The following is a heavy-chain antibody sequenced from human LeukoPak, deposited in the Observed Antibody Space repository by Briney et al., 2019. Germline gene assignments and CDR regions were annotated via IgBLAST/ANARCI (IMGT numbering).Heavy chain of an antibody. CDR3: ALALRGYIISSTS. V-gene: IGHV3-23*01. D-gene: IGHD2-2*02. J-gene: IGHJ5*02. Sequence: TGGSLRLSCAASGFTFSSYGMSWVRQAPGKGLEWVSAISGSGGSTYYADSVKGRFTISRDNSKNTLYLQMNSLRAEDTALYYCALALRGYIISSTSWGQGTLVTVSS. CDR2: ISGSGGST. CDR1: GFTFSSYG.